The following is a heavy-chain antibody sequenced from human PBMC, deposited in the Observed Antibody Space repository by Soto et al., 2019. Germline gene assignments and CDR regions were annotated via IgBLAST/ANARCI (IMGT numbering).Heavy chain of an antibody. CDR3: VKNSGWFNT. CDR2: IDGSGGIT. CDR1: GFTFGTTD. D-gene: IGHD3-10*01. J-gene: IGHJ5*02. Sequence: GSLRLSCAASGFTFGTTDMSWVRQAPGEGLEWVSTIDGSGGITYYADSVKGRFTISRDNSRDTVYLQMNSLRGDDTALYYCVKNSGWFNTWGQGALVTVSS. V-gene: IGHV3-23*01.